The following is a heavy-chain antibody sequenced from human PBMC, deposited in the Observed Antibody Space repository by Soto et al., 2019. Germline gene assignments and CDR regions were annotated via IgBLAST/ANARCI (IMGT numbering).Heavy chain of an antibody. J-gene: IGHJ5*02. V-gene: IGHV3-23*01. CDR1: GFTFSSYA. CDR2: ISGSGGST. D-gene: IGHD6-13*01. Sequence: PGGSLRLSCAASGFTFSSYAMSWVRQAPGKGLEWVSAISGSGGSTYYADSVKGRFTISRDNSKNTLYLQMNSLTAEDTAVYYCAKEKSRQYSSSWYQVWFDPWGQGTLVTVSS. CDR3: AKEKSRQYSSSWYQVWFDP.